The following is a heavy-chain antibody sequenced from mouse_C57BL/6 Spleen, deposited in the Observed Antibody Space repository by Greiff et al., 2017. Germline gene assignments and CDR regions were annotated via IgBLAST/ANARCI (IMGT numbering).Heavy chain of an antibody. V-gene: IGHV3-6*01. Sequence: EVKLVESGPGLVKPSQSLSLTCSVTGYSITSGYYWNWIRQFPGNKLEWMGYISYDGSSNYNPSLKNRISITRDTSKNQFFLKLNSVTTEDTATYYCAREHGNSWYFDVWGTGTTVTVSS. CDR2: ISYDGSS. J-gene: IGHJ1*03. CDR3: AREHGNSWYFDV. D-gene: IGHD2-1*01. CDR1: GYSITSGYY.